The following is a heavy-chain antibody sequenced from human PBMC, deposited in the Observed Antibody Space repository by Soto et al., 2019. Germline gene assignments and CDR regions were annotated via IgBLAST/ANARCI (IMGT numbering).Heavy chain of an antibody. CDR1: GFTFSISE. J-gene: IGHJ3*01. Sequence: EVQLVESGGGLVQPGGSLRLSCAVSGFTFSISEMYWVRQAPGKGLEWISYIHPSGQPIFYADSVKGRFTISRDNANNSLFLQMNSLRAEDTAVYYCARRASRWGHGTMVTVSS. CDR3: ARRASR. V-gene: IGHV3-48*03. D-gene: IGHD1-26*01. CDR2: IHPSGQPI.